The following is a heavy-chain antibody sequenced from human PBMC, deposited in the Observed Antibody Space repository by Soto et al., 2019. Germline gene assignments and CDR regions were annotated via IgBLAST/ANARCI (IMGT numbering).Heavy chain of an antibody. CDR1: GGSFSGYY. CDR3: ARDLYIGDWFDP. CDR2: IYYSGST. D-gene: IGHD3-10*01. Sequence: SETLSLTCAVYGGSFSGYYWSWIRQPPGKGLEWIGYIYYSGSTYYNPSLKSRVTISVDTSKNQFSLKLSSVTAADTAVYYCARDLYIGDWFDPWAREPWSPSPQ. J-gene: IGHJ5*02. V-gene: IGHV4-30-4*01.